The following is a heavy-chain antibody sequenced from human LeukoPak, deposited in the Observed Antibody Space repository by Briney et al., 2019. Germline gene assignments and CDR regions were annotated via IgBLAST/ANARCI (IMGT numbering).Heavy chain of an antibody. CDR2: IYTSGST. CDR1: GSSISSGSYY. J-gene: IGHJ5*02. V-gene: IGHV4-61*02. D-gene: IGHD2-2*01. CDR3: ARDILVKYSEVVSAGFDP. Sequence: SETLSLTCTVSGSSISSGSYYWSWIRQPAGKGLEWIGRIYTSGSTNYNPSLKSRVTISVDTSKNQFSLKLSSVTAADTAVYYCARDILVKYSEVVSAGFDPWGQGTLVTVSS.